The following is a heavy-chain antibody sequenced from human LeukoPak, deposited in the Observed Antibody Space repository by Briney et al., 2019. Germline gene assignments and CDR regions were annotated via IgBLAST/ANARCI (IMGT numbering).Heavy chain of an antibody. CDR1: GYTFTSYD. Sequence: ASVKVSCKASGYTFTSYDINWVRQATGQGLEWMGWMNPNSGNTGYAQKFQGRVTMTRNTSISTAYMELSSLRSEDTAVHYCARGGITYYDFWSGYFDDAFDIWGQGTMVTVSS. J-gene: IGHJ3*02. CDR2: MNPNSGNT. V-gene: IGHV1-8*01. D-gene: IGHD3-3*01. CDR3: ARGGITYYDFWSGYFDDAFDI.